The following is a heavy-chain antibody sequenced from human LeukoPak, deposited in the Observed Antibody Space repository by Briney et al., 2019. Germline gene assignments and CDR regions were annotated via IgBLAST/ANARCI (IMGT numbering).Heavy chain of an antibody. CDR3: ARGNDTLTGYYTFDY. CDR1: GGSISSYY. V-gene: IGHV4-59*01. D-gene: IGHD3-9*01. CDR2: IYYSGST. J-gene: IGHJ4*02. Sequence: SETLSLTCTVSGGSISSYYWSWIRQPPGKGLEWIGYIYYSGSTNYNPSLKSRVTISVDTSKNQFSLKLSSVTAADTAEYYCARGNDTLTGYYTFDYWGQGTLVTVSS.